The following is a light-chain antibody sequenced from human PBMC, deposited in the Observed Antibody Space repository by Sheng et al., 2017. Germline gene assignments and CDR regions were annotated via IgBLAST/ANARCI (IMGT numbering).Light chain of an antibody. V-gene: IGLV3-1*01. J-gene: IGLJ2*01. CDR2: ENA. Sequence: ELTQPPSVSVSPGQTATITCSGEKLGGKYIYWYQHKAGQSPVVVMYENAKRPSEIPERLSGSRSGNTATLTISGTQATDEAIYHCQTWDNNIAVFGGGTKPDRP. CDR3: QTWDNNIAV. CDR1: KLGGKY.